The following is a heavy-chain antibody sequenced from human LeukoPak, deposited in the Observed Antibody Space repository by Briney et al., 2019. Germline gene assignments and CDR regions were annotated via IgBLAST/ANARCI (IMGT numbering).Heavy chain of an antibody. CDR3: ARGALYYFDY. CDR2: VFYIGST. Sequence: SETLSLTCTVSGGSISGYYWTWIRQPPGRGLEWIGYVFYIGSTNYDPSLKSRVTISVDTSKNQFSLKLSSVTAADTAVYYCARGALYYFDYWGQGTLVTVSS. J-gene: IGHJ4*02. V-gene: IGHV4-59*08. CDR1: GGSISGYY.